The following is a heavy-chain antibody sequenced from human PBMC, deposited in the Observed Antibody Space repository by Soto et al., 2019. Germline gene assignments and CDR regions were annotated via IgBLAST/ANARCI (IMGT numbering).Heavy chain of an antibody. V-gene: IGHV3-11*01. D-gene: IGHD2-15*01. J-gene: IGHJ3*02. CDR2: ISSSSSTI. Sequence: GGSLRLSCSASGFTFSDYYMSGIRQAPGKGLEWVSYISSSSSTIYYADSVKGRFTISRDNAKNSLYLQMNSLRAEDTAVYYCARSWSYAFDIWGQGTMVTVSS. CDR3: ARSWSYAFDI. CDR1: GFTFSDYY.